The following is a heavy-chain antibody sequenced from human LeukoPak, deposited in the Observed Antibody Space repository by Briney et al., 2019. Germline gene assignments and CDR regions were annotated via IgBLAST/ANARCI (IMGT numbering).Heavy chain of an antibody. Sequence: SETLSLTCTVSGGSISSYYWSWIRKPPGKGLELIGYMYDSGSANYNPSLKSRVTISVDTSKNQFSLRPSSVTAADTAVYYCARHGGSYTFDFWGQGVLVTVSS. CDR3: ARHGGSYTFDF. CDR1: GGSISSYY. V-gene: IGHV4-59*01. D-gene: IGHD1-26*01. CDR2: MYDSGSA. J-gene: IGHJ4*02.